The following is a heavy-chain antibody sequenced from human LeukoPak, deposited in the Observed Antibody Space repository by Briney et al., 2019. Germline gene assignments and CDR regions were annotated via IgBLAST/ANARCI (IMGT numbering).Heavy chain of an antibody. CDR1: GYSFTSYW. CDR3: ARRTTGTSSVWFDP. D-gene: IGHD1-1*01. V-gene: IGHV5-51*01. CDR2: FYPSDSHT. Sequence: GESLKISCQGSGYSFTSYWIGWVRQMPGKGLEWIGIFYPSDSHTRYSPSFQGQVTISADKSISTAYLQWSSLKDSDTAMYYCARRTTGTSSVWFDPWGQGTLVTVSS. J-gene: IGHJ5*02.